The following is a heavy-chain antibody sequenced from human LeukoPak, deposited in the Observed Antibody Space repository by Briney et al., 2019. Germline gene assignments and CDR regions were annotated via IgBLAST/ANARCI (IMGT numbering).Heavy chain of an antibody. Sequence: PSGTLSLTCAVSGGSISSSNWWSWVRQPPGKGLEWIAYIDYSASTNYNPSLKSRVTISVDTSKNQFSLKLSSVTAADTAVYYCATLVGATNVDYWGQGTLVTVSS. D-gene: IGHD1-26*01. CDR2: IDYSAST. CDR3: ATLVGATNVDY. CDR1: GGSISSSNW. V-gene: IGHV4-4*02. J-gene: IGHJ4*02.